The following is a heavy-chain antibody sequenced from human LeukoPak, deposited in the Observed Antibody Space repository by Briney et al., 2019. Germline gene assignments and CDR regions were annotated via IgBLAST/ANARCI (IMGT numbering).Heavy chain of an antibody. CDR2: IYYSGST. Sequence: SETLSLTCTVSGGSISSSSYYWGWIRQPPGKGLEWIGSIYYSGSTYYNPSLKSRVTISVDTSKNQFSLKLSSVTAADTAVYYCARPVVVVAAYEFDYWGQGTLVTVSS. J-gene: IGHJ4*02. V-gene: IGHV4-39*01. D-gene: IGHD2-15*01. CDR3: ARPVVVVAAYEFDY. CDR1: GGSISSSSYY.